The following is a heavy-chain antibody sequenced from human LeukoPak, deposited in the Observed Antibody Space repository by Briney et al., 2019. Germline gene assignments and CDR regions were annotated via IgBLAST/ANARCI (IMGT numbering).Heavy chain of an antibody. V-gene: IGHV4-59*12. J-gene: IGHJ2*01. CDR3: ARYSSTWPYWYFDL. CDR2: IYYSGST. D-gene: IGHD6-13*01. CDR1: GGSISSYY. Sequence: SETLSLTCTVSGGSISSYYWSWIRQPPGKGLEWIGYIYYSGSTNYNPSLKSRVTISVDTSKNQFSLKLTSVTAADTAVYYCARYSSTWPYWYFDLWGRGTLVTVSS.